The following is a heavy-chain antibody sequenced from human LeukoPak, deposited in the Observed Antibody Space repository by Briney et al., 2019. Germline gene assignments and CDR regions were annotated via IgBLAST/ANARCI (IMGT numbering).Heavy chain of an antibody. V-gene: IGHV3-21*01. J-gene: IGHJ4*02. CDR1: GFTFNSYS. CDR2: ISTSSSYI. Sequence: GGSLRLSCAASGFTFNSYSMNWVRQAPGKGLEWVSSISTSSSYIYYADSVKGRFTISRDNARNSLYLQMNSLRAEDTAVYYCARDHEEYCSGGSCSRFDYWGQGTLVTVSS. D-gene: IGHD2-15*01. CDR3: ARDHEEYCSGGSCSRFDY.